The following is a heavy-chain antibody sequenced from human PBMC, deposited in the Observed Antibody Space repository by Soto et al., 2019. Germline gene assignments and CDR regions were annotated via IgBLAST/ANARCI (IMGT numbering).Heavy chain of an antibody. J-gene: IGHJ4*02. CDR2: IYTPGST. V-gene: IGHV3-53*01. CDR1: GFTVSSSY. D-gene: IGHD1-26*01. Sequence: GGSLRLSCAASGFTVSSSYMSWVRQAPGKGLEWVSSIYTPGSTYYADSVKGRFTISRDNSKNTLYLQMNSLRAEDTAFYYCARGLVGSTTAFDYWGQGTLVTVSS. CDR3: ARGLVGSTTAFDY.